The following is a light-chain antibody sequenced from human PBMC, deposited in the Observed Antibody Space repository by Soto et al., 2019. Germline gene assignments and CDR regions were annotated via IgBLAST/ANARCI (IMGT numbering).Light chain of an antibody. CDR1: QNIDSY. CDR2: DAS. Sequence: DIQMTQSASSLSASVGDRLTITFRASQNIDSYLNWYQQRPGKAPKLLIHDASSLQSGVPSRFSGSGSGTDFALTINSLQPEDFATIYCQQTYSTPWTFGQGTKVDI. V-gene: IGKV1-39*01. J-gene: IGKJ1*01. CDR3: QQTYSTPWT.